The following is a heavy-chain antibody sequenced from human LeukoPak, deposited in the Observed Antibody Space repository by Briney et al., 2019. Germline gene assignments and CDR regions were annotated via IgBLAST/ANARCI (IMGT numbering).Heavy chain of an antibody. CDR1: EFTFSSYT. Sequence: PGGSLRLSCAASEFTFSSYTMNWVRQAPGKGLEWVSAISGSGGSTYYADSVKGRFTISRDNSKNTLYLQMNSLRAEDTAVYYCAKDSTTVTTYADDYWGQGTLVTVSS. CDR2: ISGSGGST. CDR3: AKDSTTVTTYADDY. J-gene: IGHJ4*02. D-gene: IGHD4-11*01. V-gene: IGHV3-23*01.